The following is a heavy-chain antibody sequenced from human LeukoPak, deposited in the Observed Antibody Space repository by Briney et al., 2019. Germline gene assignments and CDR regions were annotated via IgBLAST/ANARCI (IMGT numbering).Heavy chain of an antibody. CDR1: GFAFSSYD. CDR3: AALGDSIY. CDR2: ICHAGDT. J-gene: IGHJ4*02. V-gene: IGHV3-13*01. Sequence: GGSLRLSCAASGFAFSSYDMHWVRQVSGKGLEWVSAICHAGDTYYADSVKGRFTISREDAKKYFFLQMNSLRAGDTAVYFCAALGDSIYWGQGTLVTVSS. D-gene: IGHD1-26*01.